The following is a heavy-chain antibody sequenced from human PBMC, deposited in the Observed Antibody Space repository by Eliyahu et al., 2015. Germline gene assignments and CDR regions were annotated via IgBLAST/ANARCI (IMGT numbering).Heavy chain of an antibody. D-gene: IGHD6-13*01. CDR2: IDPSDSYT. CDR1: GYSXTSYW. J-gene: IGHJ5*02. Sequence: EVQLVQSGAEVKKPGESLRISCKGSGYSXTSYWXSWVRQMPGKGLEWMGRIDPSDSYTNYSPSFQGHVTISADKSISTAYLQWSSLKASDTAMYYCASHRYSSSWYRGSNWFDPWGQGTLVTVSS. CDR3: ASHRYSSSWYRGSNWFDP. V-gene: IGHV5-10-1*03.